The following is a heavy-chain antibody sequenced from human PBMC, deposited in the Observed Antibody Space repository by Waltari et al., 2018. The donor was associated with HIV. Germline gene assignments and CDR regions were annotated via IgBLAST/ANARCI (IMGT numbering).Heavy chain of an antibody. CDR3: VRQPLRHDL. J-gene: IGHJ2*01. Sequence: EVKLVESGGGAVQTGGSLRLSCDGSGFTFSSHDRDWVRQTPGKGLEWVAQISYDAREKFHGDSVRGRFVVSRDNARNSIFLQMNNLRDDDTGVYFCVRQPLRHDL. V-gene: IGHV3-7*01. CDR2: ISYDAREK. CDR1: GFTFSSHD.